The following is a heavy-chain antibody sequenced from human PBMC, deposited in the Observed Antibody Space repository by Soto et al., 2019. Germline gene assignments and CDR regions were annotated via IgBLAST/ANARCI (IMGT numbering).Heavy chain of an antibody. CDR3: ERDTTFGWFDP. D-gene: IGHD3-10*02. V-gene: IGHV4-59*01. CDR1: GGSISSYY. J-gene: IGHJ5*02. CDR2: IYYSGST. Sequence: PSETLSLTCTVSGGSISSYYWSWIRQPPGKGLEWIGYIYYSGSTNYNPSLKSRVTISVDTSKNQFSLKLSSVTAADTAVYYCERDTTFGWFDPWGQGTLVTVSS.